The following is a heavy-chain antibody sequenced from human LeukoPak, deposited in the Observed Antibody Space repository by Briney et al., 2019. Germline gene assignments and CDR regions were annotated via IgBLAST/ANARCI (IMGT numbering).Heavy chain of an antibody. CDR2: INHSGST. CDR1: GGSFSGYY. CDR3: ARAGITIFGVVYCYYGMDV. J-gene: IGHJ6*02. V-gene: IGHV4-34*01. Sequence: SETLSLTCAVYGGSFSGYYWSWIRQPPGKGLEWIGEINHSGSTNYNPSLKSRVTISVDTSKNQFSLKLSSVTAADTAVYYCARAGITIFGVVYCYYGMDVWGQGTTVTVSS. D-gene: IGHD3-3*01.